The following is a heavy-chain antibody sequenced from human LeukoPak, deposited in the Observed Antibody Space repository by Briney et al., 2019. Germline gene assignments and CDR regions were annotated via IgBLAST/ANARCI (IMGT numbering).Heavy chain of an antibody. CDR2: IYHSGST. J-gene: IGHJ4*02. CDR1: GYSISSGYY. V-gene: IGHV4-38-2*01. D-gene: IGHD6-19*01. CDR3: ARGGWYYFDY. Sequence: PSETLSLTCAVSGYSISSGYYWGWIRQPPGKGLEWIGSIYHSGSTHYNPSLKSRVTISVDTSKNQFSLKLSSVTAADTAVYYCARGGWYYFDYWGQGTLVTVSS.